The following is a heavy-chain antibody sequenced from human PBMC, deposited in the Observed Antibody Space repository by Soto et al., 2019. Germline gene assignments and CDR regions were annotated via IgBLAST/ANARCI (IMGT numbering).Heavy chain of an antibody. CDR2: IYYSGTT. V-gene: IGHV4-61*01. J-gene: IGHJ4*02. CDR1: NYSVSSGSYY. Sequence: SETLSVTCSVSNYSVSSGSYYWSWIRQPPGKGLEWIGYIYYSGTTNYNPSLKSRVTISIDTSKNQFSLKLGSVTAADTAVYYCARYGSGSLDYWGQGTLVTVSS. CDR3: ARYGSGSLDY. D-gene: IGHD3-10*01.